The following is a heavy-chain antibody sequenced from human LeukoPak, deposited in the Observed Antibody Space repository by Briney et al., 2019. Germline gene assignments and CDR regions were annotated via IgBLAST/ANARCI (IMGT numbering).Heavy chain of an antibody. V-gene: IGHV3-30-3*01. D-gene: IGHD1-7*01. J-gene: IGHJ4*02. CDR2: ISYDGSNK. Sequence: PGGSLRLSCAASGFTFSSYAMHWVRQGPGKGLEWVAVISYDGSNKYYADSVKGRFTISRDNSKNTLYLQMNSLRAEDTAVYYCAREGKLELTFDYWGQGTLVTVSS. CDR3: AREGKLELTFDY. CDR1: GFTFSSYA.